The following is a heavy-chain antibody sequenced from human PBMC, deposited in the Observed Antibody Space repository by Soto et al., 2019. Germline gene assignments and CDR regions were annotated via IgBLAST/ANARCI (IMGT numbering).Heavy chain of an antibody. Sequence: EVQLLESGGGLEQPGGSLRLSCAASGFTFSGYAMSWVRQAPGTGLEWVSSISGSGGSTYYADSVKGRFTISRDNSKNTLYLQMNSLRAEDTAVYYCARERENTVTTFWGQGTLVTVSS. V-gene: IGHV3-23*01. CDR3: ARERENTVTTF. CDR2: ISGSGGST. J-gene: IGHJ4*02. CDR1: GFTFSGYA. D-gene: IGHD4-17*01.